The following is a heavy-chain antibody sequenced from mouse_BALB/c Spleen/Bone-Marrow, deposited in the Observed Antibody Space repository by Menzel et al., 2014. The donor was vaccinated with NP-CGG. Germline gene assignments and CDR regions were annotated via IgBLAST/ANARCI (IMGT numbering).Heavy chain of an antibody. J-gene: IGHJ3*01. CDR1: GFNIKDTY. CDR2: IDPANGNT. CDR3: AYYRYDEGGFAF. Sequence: VQLQQSGAELVKPGASVKLSCTASGFNIKDTYMHRVKQRPEQGLEWIVGIDPANGNTKYDPKFQGKATITADTSSNTAYLQLSSLTSEDTAVYYCAYYRYDEGGFAFWGQGTLVTVSA. V-gene: IGHV14-3*02. D-gene: IGHD2-14*01.